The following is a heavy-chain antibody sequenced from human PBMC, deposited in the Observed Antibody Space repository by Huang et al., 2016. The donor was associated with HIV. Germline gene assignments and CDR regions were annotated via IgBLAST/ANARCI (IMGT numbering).Heavy chain of an antibody. CDR2: IYYSGSP. CDR3: ARRQGSGYYFYFDY. J-gene: IGHJ4*02. Sequence: QLQLQASGPGLVKPSDTLSLNCTISGGSLKSRNYYWGWVRQAPGKGLEWIGDIYYSGSPYYNPSLRSRVSLSVDTSKNQVTLKVNAVIAADTAVYYCARRQGSGYYFYFDYWGRGIPVTVSA. D-gene: IGHD3-22*01. V-gene: IGHV4-39*01. CDR1: GGSLKSRNYY.